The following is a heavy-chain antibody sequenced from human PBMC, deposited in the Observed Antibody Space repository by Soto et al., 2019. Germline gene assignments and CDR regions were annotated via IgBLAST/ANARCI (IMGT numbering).Heavy chain of an antibody. Sequence: QVHLQQRGAGLLQPSETLSLTCAVYGGTFSGYCWTRIRQPPGKGLEWIGEISHNGSTSYNPSLKSRVTMSVDTSKNPFSLKLTSLTAADTAVYYCARGRRGYTNTWYVDWGQGTLVTVSS. V-gene: IGHV4-34*01. D-gene: IGHD6-13*01. CDR3: ARGRRGYTNTWYVD. CDR1: GGTFSGYC. CDR2: ISHNGST. J-gene: IGHJ4*02.